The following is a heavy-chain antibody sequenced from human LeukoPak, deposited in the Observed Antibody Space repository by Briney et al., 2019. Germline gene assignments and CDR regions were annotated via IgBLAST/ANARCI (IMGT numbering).Heavy chain of an antibody. CDR3: ARGRGVIPFDY. V-gene: IGHV4-34*01. J-gene: IGHJ4*02. CDR1: GGSISSYY. Sequence: SETLSLTCTVSGGSISSYYWSWIRQPPGKGLEWIGEINHSGSTNYNPSLKSRVTISVDTSKNQFSLKLSSVTAADTAVYYCARGRGVIPFDYWGQGTLVTVSS. D-gene: IGHD3-16*02. CDR2: INHSGST.